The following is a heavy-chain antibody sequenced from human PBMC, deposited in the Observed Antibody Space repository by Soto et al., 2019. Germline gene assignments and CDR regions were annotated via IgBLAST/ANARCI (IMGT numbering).Heavy chain of an antibody. Sequence: ASVKVSCKASGGTFSSYAISWVRQAPGQGLEWMGGIIPIFGTANYAQKFQGRVTITADESTSTAYMELSSLRSEDTAVYYCARIPSFPLRPQLLLQNYYFDYWGQGTLVTVSS. CDR1: GGTFSSYA. CDR3: ARIPSFPLRPQLLLQNYYFDY. J-gene: IGHJ4*02. V-gene: IGHV1-69*13. CDR2: IIPIFGTA. D-gene: IGHD2-2*01.